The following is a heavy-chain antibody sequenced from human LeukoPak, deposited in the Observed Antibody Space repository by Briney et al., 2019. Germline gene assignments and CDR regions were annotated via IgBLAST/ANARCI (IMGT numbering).Heavy chain of an antibody. V-gene: IGHV4-30-4*01. Sequence: PSQTLSLTCTVSGGSISSGDYYWSWIRQPPGKGLECIGYIYCSGSTYYNPSLKSRVTISIDTSKNQFSLKVSSVTAADTAVYYCARGHYYYAMDVWGQGTTVTVSS. CDR2: IYCSGST. CDR1: GGSISSGDYY. CDR3: ARGHYYYAMDV. J-gene: IGHJ6*02.